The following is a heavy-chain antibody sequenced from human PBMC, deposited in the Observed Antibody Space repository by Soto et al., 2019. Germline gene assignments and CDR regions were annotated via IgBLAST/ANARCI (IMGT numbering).Heavy chain of an antibody. Sequence: QVHLVESGGGVVQPGTSLRLSCAASGFSFSDYGMHWVRQAPGKGLEWLTIIWFDASHEYYADSVKGRFTISRDNSNKTLYLQLNSLTADDTALYFCARDQGRATADGPLGNGLDVWGQGTAVTVSS. CDR2: IWFDASHE. J-gene: IGHJ6*02. D-gene: IGHD6-13*01. CDR1: GFSFSDYG. CDR3: ARDQGRATADGPLGNGLDV. V-gene: IGHV3-33*01.